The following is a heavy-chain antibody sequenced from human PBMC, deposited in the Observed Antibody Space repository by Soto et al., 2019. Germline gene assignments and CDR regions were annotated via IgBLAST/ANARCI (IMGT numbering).Heavy chain of an antibody. D-gene: IGHD3-10*01. CDR3: ARTNYGSGSYPHYY. Sequence: EVQLVESGGGLVQPGGSLRLSCAASGFTISNNYMSWVRQAPGKGLEWVSVIYTGGSTYYADSVKGRFTISRDNSKNTVFLQMNSLRAEDTAVYYCARTNYGSGSYPHYYWGQGTLVTVSP. V-gene: IGHV3-66*01. CDR2: IYTGGST. J-gene: IGHJ4*02. CDR1: GFTISNNY.